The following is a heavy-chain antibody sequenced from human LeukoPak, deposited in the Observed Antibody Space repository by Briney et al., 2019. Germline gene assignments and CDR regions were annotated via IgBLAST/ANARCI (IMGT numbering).Heavy chain of an antibody. J-gene: IGHJ4*02. Sequence: GGSLRLSCAASGFTFSSCAMSWVRQAPGKGLEWVSAISGSGGSTYYADSVKGRFTISRDNSKNTLYLQMNSLRAEDTAVYYCARGLYSSTTYYFDYWGQGTLVTVSS. V-gene: IGHV3-23*01. CDR1: GFTFSSCA. CDR2: ISGSGGST. D-gene: IGHD6-13*01. CDR3: ARGLYSSTTYYFDY.